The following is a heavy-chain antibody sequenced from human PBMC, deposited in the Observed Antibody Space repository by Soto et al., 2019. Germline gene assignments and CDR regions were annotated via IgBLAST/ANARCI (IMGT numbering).Heavy chain of an antibody. D-gene: IGHD3-10*01. CDR1: GFTVTSNY. Sequence: EVQLVESGGGLVQPGGSLRLSCAVSGFTVTSNYMNWVRQAPGKGLEWVSVIYSGDDTYYADSVRGRFTISRDNSKNTLYLQMNSLRAEDTAVYYCARDNAVRGIVMFGAFDIWGQGTMVTVSS. CDR3: ARDNAVRGIVMFGAFDI. V-gene: IGHV3-66*01. J-gene: IGHJ3*02. CDR2: IYSGDDT.